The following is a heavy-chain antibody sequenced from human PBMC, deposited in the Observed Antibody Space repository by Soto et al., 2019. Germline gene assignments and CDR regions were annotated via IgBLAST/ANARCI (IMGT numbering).Heavy chain of an antibody. CDR3: AMSRPYVAVAGTPPGY. D-gene: IGHD6-19*01. Sequence: GGSLRLSCAASGFTFSSYAMSWVRQAPGKGLEWVSAISGSGGSTYYADSVKGRFTISRDNSKNTLYLQMNSLRAEDTAVYYCAMSRPYVAVAGTPPGYWGQGTLVTVSS. J-gene: IGHJ4*02. V-gene: IGHV3-23*01. CDR1: GFTFSSYA. CDR2: ISGSGGST.